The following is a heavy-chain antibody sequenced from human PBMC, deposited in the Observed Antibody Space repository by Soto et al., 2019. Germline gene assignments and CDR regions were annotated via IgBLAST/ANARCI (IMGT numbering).Heavy chain of an antibody. Sequence: PGGSLRLSCAASGFTFSSYGMHWVRQAPGKGLEWVAVISYDGSNIYYADSVQGRFTISRDNAKNTLYLQMNSLRAEDTAVYYCARVTNYFDPWGQGTLVTVSS. CDR2: ISYDGSNI. J-gene: IGHJ5*02. CDR1: GFTFSSYG. D-gene: IGHD1-7*01. CDR3: ARVTNYFDP. V-gene: IGHV3-30*03.